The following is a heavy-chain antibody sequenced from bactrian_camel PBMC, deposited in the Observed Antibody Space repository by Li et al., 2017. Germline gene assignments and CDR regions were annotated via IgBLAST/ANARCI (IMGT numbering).Heavy chain of an antibody. J-gene: IGHJ4*01. Sequence: VESGGGSVQAGGSLRLSRAASGNTYTSSCMAWFRQAPGKERERVARIDSDGTTLYADSVKGRFTISMDANTLYLQMNSLTPEDSAIYYCVAAPRYSTSCVEPLRTVWNYWGQGTQVTVSS. D-gene: IGHD7*01. CDR2: IDSDGTT. CDR1: GNTYTSSC. CDR3: VAAPRYSTSCVEPLRTVWNY. V-gene: IGHV3S53*01.